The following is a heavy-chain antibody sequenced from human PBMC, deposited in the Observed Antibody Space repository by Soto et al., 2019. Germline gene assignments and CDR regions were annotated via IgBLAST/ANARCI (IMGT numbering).Heavy chain of an antibody. CDR1: GFTFDDYA. V-gene: IGHV3-9*01. CDR2: ISWNSGSI. Sequence: GGSLRLSCAASGFTFDDYAMHWVRQAPGKGLEWVSGISWNSGSIGYADSVKGRFTISRDNAKNSLYLQMNSLRAEDTALYYCAKDKEQQLVPLYYFDYWGQGTLVTVS. CDR3: AKDKEQQLVPLYYFDY. J-gene: IGHJ4*02. D-gene: IGHD6-13*01.